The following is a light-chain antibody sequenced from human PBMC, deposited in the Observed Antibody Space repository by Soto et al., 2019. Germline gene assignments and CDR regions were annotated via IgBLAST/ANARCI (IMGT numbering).Light chain of an antibody. CDR1: QSLSTN. V-gene: IGKV3-15*01. Sequence: EIVMTQSPATLSVSPGEGATLSCRASQSLSTNLAWYQQKPGQAPRLLIYGASTRATGIPARISGSGSGTEFTLTISSLQSEDFAIYYCQQYNIWPPWTFGQGTKVEIK. CDR2: GAS. J-gene: IGKJ1*01. CDR3: QQYNIWPPWT.